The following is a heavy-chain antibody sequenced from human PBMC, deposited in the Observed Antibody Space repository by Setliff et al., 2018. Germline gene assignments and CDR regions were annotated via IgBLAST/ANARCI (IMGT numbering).Heavy chain of an antibody. CDR3: ARREHAFDI. CDR1: GYTFSDYW. CDR2: IYPGDSDT. Sequence: PGESLKISCRGSGYTFSDYWNGWVRQMPGKGLEWMGIIYPGDSDTRYSPSFQGQVTFSADKSITTAYLQWSSLKASDTAMYYCARREHAFDIWGQGTMVTVSS. J-gene: IGHJ3*02. V-gene: IGHV5-51*01. D-gene: IGHD1-26*01.